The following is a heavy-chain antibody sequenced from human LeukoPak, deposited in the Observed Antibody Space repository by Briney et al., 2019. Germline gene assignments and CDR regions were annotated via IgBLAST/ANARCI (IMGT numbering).Heavy chain of an antibody. J-gene: IGHJ6*02. V-gene: IGHV3-33*08. D-gene: IGHD2-15*01. Sequence: GGSLRPSCAASGFTFSSYGMHWVRQAPGKGLEWVAVIWYDGSNKYYADSVKGRFTISRDNSKNTLYLQMNSLRAEDTAVYYCARDESALGYCSGGSCYRNYYYYGMDVWGQGTTVTVSS. CDR2: IWYDGSNK. CDR3: ARDESALGYCSGGSCYRNYYYYGMDV. CDR1: GFTFSSYG.